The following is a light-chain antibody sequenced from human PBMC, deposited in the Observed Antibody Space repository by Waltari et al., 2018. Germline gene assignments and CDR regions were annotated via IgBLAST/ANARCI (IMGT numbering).Light chain of an antibody. J-gene: IGKJ4*01. CDR1: QDVGSY. CDR2: SAS. Sequence: AIGITQSPSSLSASRGDSVNITCQTNQDVGSYLAWYQQTPGRAPNLLLYSASTLQGGVPSRFVGAGSRTNFTLTITCLQYDDFATYFCQQYYTSPPTFGGGTRVEIK. CDR3: QQYYTSPPT. V-gene: IGKV1-8*01.